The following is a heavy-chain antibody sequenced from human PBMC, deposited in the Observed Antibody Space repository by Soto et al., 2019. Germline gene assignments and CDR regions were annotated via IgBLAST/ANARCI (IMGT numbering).Heavy chain of an antibody. D-gene: IGHD4-17*01. CDR2: IYHSGST. CDR3: RTYGEATDYYYYGMDV. CDR1: GGSISSSNW. V-gene: IGHV4-4*02. J-gene: IGHJ6*02. Sequence: QVQLQESGPGLVKPSGTLSLTCAVSGGSISSSNWWSWVRQPPGKGLEWIGEIYHSGSTNYNPSLKSRVTISVDQSKHQFSLKLSSVTAADTAVYYCRTYGEATDYYYYGMDVWGQGTTVTVSS.